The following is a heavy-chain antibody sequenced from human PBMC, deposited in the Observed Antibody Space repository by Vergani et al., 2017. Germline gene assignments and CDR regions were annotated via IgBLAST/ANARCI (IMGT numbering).Heavy chain of an antibody. J-gene: IGHJ6*02. CDR2: IRYDGSNK. CDR3: ATRPMTTVTSSYYYGMDV. CDR1: GFTFSSYG. D-gene: IGHD4-17*01. V-gene: IGHV3-30*02. Sequence: QVQLVESGGGVVQPGGSLRLSCAASGFTFSSYGMHWVRQAPGKGLEWVAFIRYDGSNKYYADYVKGRFTISRDNSKNTLYLQMNSLRAEDTAVYYCATRPMTTVTSSYYYGMDVWGQGTTVTVSS.